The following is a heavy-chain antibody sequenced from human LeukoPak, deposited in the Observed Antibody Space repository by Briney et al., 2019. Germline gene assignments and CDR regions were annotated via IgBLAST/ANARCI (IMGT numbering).Heavy chain of an antibody. V-gene: IGHV3-23*01. CDR3: AKDFASSWSDY. D-gene: IGHD6-13*01. CDR2: ISGSGGRT. CDR1: GFTFSNYA. Sequence: GGSLRLSCAASGFTFSNYAMTWVRQAPGKGLEWVSGISGSGGRTYYADSVKGRFTISRDNSKNTLYLQMNSLRAEDTAVYYCAKDFASSWSDYWGQGTLVTVSS. J-gene: IGHJ4*02.